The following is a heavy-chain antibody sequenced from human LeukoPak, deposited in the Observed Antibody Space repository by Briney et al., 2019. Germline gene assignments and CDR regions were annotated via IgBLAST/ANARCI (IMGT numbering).Heavy chain of an antibody. J-gene: IGHJ4*01. CDR1: GFTFSAYV. V-gene: IGHV3-30*04. Sequence: GGSLRLSCAASGFTFSAYVMHWVRQAPGKGLECVAVISNDGNEKYYADSVRGRFSISRDNSKNTLYLQMSSLRTEDTAVYYCVRDGGYTGGWTYGAGDYWGQGNLVTVSS. CDR3: VRDGGYTGGWTYGAGDY. D-gene: IGHD2-8*02. CDR2: ISNDGNEK.